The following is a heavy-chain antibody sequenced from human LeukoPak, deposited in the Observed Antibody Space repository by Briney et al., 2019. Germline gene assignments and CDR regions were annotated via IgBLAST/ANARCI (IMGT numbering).Heavy chain of an antibody. CDR3: ATDLPPGEQLGGPGPHY. CDR1: GYTFTSYY. V-gene: IGHV1-46*01. Sequence: ASVKVSCKASGYTFTSYYMHWVRQAPGQGLEWMGIINPSGGSTSYAQKFQGRVTMTEDTSTDTAYMELSSLRSEDTAVYYCATDLPPGEQLGGPGPHYWGQGTLVTVSS. CDR2: INPSGGST. J-gene: IGHJ4*02. D-gene: IGHD6-13*01.